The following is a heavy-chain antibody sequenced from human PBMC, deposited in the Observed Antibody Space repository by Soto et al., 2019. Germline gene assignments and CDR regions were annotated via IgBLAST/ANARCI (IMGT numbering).Heavy chain of an antibody. V-gene: IGHV3-11*01. D-gene: IGHD3-10*01. J-gene: IGHJ4*02. CDR1: GFTFSDYY. CDR3: ARDGRRIGEFQSDY. CDR2: ISSTGITT. Sequence: PVGSLRLSCAASGFTFSDYYMSWIRQAPGKGLEWVSHISSTGITTYYAASVKGRFTISRDNAKNSLYLQMNSLRAEDTAVYYCARDGRRIGEFQSDYWGQGTLVTVSS.